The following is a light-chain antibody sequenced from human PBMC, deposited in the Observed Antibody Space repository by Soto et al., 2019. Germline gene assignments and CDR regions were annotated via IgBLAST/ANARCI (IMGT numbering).Light chain of an antibody. Sequence: AIQLTQSPSSLSASVGDRVTSTCRASQGISSALAWYQQKPGKAPKLLIYDASSLESGVPSRFSGSGSVTDFTLTISSLQPEDFATYYWQQFNSYSPTWTFGQGNKVEIQ. CDR2: DAS. J-gene: IGKJ1*01. CDR1: QGISSA. CDR3: QQFNSYSPTWT. V-gene: IGKV1-13*02.